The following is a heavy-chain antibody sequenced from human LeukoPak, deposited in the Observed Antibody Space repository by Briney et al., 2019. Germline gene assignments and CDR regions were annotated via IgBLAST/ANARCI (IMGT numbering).Heavy chain of an antibody. D-gene: IGHD1-7*01. J-gene: IGHJ3*02. V-gene: IGHV3-9*01. Sequence: PGRSLRLFCGASGFHLDDFAMHWVPQDPGKGLEEVASISWDSGSSVYADSVKGRFTISRDNARNSLHLQMHSLRLEDTALYYCVKDLRLDLHLDTFHIWGQETMVTVS. CDR2: ISWDSGSS. CDR1: GFHLDDFA. CDR3: VKDLRLDLHLDTFHI.